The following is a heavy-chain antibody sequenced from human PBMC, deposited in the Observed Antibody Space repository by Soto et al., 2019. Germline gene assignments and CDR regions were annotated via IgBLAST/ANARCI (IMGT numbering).Heavy chain of an antibody. D-gene: IGHD6-6*01. CDR1: GYSFTSYW. J-gene: IGHJ6*03. V-gene: IGHV5-51*01. CDR3: ASNVYDSSSQNDYYYMDV. CDR2: IYPGDSDT. Sequence: GESLKISCKGSGYSFTSYWIGWVRQMPGKGLEWMGIIYPGDSDTRYSPSFQGQVTISADKSISTAYLQWSSLKASDTAMYYCASNVYDSSSQNDYYYMDVWGKGTTVTVSS.